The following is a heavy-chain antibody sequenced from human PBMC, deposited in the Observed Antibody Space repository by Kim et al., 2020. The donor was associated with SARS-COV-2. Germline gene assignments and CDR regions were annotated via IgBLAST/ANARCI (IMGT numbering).Heavy chain of an antibody. Sequence: GGSLRLSCAASTFIFTNYWMNWVRQAPGKGLEWVASVSRSGDERYYVDSVKGRFTISRDNARNSLFLQMDGLTDEDTTVYYCVRCNGVNICRLPVGAFDIWGEGTTVIVSP. CDR2: VSRSGDER. J-gene: IGHJ3*02. D-gene: IGHD2-8*01. CDR3: VRCNGVNICRLPVGAFDI. V-gene: IGHV3-7*01. CDR1: TFIFTNYW.